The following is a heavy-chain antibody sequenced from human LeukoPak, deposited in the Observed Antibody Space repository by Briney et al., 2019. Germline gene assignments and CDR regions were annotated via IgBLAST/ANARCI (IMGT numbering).Heavy chain of an antibody. V-gene: IGHV4-4*07. CDR3: ARDCSSTSLHYYYYHYMDV. J-gene: IGHJ6*03. CDR1: GGSISSYY. D-gene: IGHD2-2*01. Sequence: PSETLSLTCTVSGGSISSYYWSWIRQPAGKGLEWIGRIYTSGSTNYNPSLKSRVTMSVDTSKNQFSLKLSSVTAADTAVYYCARDCSSTSLHYYYYHYMDVWGKGTTVTVSS. CDR2: IYTSGST.